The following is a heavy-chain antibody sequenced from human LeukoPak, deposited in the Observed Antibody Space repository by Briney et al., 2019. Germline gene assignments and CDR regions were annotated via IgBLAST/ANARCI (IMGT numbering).Heavy chain of an antibody. Sequence: SGGCLRLSCAASGFTFSSYSMSWVRQGPRKGLEWVSYISSSSSTIYYADSVKGRFTIYTDNAKNSLYLQMNSLRAEDTAVYYCARDSPRYFDWSFLAGVFDYWGQGTLVTVSS. J-gene: IGHJ4*02. CDR2: ISSSSSTI. CDR1: GFTFSSYS. V-gene: IGHV3-48*01. D-gene: IGHD3-9*01. CDR3: ARDSPRYFDWSFLAGVFDY.